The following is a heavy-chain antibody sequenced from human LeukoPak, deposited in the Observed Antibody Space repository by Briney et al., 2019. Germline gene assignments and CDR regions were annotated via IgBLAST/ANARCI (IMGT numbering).Heavy chain of an antibody. CDR1: GGSISSRGYY. CDR2: ISYSGST. V-gene: IGHV4-31*03. J-gene: IGHJ4*02. D-gene: IGHD4-23*01. CDR3: ARDQNSGFGH. Sequence: SETLSLICTVSGGSISSRGYYWSWIRQHPGTSLEWIGYISYSGSTYYNPSLKSRVTISGDTSKNQFSLRLTSVSAADTAVYYCARDQNSGFGHWGQGTLVTVSS.